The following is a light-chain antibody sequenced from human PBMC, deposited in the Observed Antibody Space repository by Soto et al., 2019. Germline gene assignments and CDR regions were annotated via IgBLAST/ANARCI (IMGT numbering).Light chain of an antibody. CDR3: GSYASATLI. CDR2: EVS. CDR1: SSDIGGYDY. Sequence: QSALTQPASVSGSPGQSITISCTGTSSDIGGYDYVSWFQQYSGKAPTLIIYEVSFRPSGVSSRFSGSKSGNTASLTISGLQTEDGADYYCGSYASATLIFGGGTKLTVL. V-gene: IGLV2-14*03. J-gene: IGLJ2*01.